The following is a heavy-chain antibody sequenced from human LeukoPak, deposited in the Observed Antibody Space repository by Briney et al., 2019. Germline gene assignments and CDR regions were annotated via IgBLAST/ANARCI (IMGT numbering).Heavy chain of an antibody. Sequence: GGSLRLSCVASGFTLSSHAMSWVRQAPGKGLEWVSGISGSGGSTFYTDSVKGRFTISRDNSKNRVYLQMNSLRAEDTAVYYCAKDPIRYFEATDYWGQGTLVTVSS. CDR3: AKDPIRYFEATDY. D-gene: IGHD3-9*01. V-gene: IGHV3-23*01. CDR1: GFTLSSHA. J-gene: IGHJ4*02. CDR2: ISGSGGST.